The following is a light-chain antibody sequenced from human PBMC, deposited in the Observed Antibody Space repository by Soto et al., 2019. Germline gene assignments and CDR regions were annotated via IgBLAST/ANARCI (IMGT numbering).Light chain of an antibody. V-gene: IGLV2-8*01. Sequence: QSALTQPPSASGSPGQSVTISCTGTSSDVGGYNYVSWYQQHPGKAPKLMIYEVSKWPSGVSHRFSGSKSGSTASLTISGLQAEDEADYYCCAFAYSRVVFGGGTKLTVL. CDR1: SSDVGGYNY. J-gene: IGLJ3*02. CDR2: EVS. CDR3: CAFAYSRVV.